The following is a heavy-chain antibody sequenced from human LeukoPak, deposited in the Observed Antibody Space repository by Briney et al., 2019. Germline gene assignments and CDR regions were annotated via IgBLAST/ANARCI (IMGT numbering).Heavy chain of an antibody. Sequence: PGASVKVSCKASGYTFTSYGISWVRQAPGQGLEWMGWISAYNGNTNYAQILQGRVTLTTDTSTSTAYMELRSLTSDDTAVYYCARDNLYYGSDYWGQGTLVTVSS. CDR2: ISAYNGNT. V-gene: IGHV1-18*01. J-gene: IGHJ4*02. CDR1: GYTFTSYG. CDR3: ARDNLYYGSDY. D-gene: IGHD3-3*01.